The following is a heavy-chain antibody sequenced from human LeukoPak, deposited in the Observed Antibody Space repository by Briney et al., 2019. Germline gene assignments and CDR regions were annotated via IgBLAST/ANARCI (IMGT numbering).Heavy chain of an antibody. CDR1: GYTFTSYD. CDR3: ATYYDILTGYYLGSD. V-gene: IGHV1-8*01. CDR2: MNPNSGNT. J-gene: IGHJ4*02. D-gene: IGHD3-9*01. Sequence: ASVKVSCKASGYTFTSYDINWVRQATGQGLEWMGWMNPNSGNTGYAQKFQGRVTMTRNTSISTAYMELSSLRSEDTAVYYCATYYDILTGYYLGSDWGQGTLVTVSS.